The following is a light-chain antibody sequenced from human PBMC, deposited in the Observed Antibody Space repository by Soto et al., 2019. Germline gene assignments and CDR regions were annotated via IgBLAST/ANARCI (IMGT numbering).Light chain of an antibody. V-gene: IGKV3-15*01. Sequence: EIVMTQSPATLSVSPGERATLSCRASQSVSSNLAWYQQKPGQAPRLLIYGASTRATGSPARLSGSGSGTEFTLTISSRHSEDFAVYYCQQYNNWPWTFGKGTKVELK. CDR1: QSVSSN. CDR2: GAS. J-gene: IGKJ1*01. CDR3: QQYNNWPWT.